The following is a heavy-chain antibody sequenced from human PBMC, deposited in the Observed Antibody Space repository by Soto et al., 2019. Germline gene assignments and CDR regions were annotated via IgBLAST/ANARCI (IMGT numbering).Heavy chain of an antibody. J-gene: IGHJ4*02. D-gene: IGHD6-6*01. CDR3: ARAWGDYSSSSFDY. CDR1: GFTFSSYG. CDR2: IWYDGSNK. Sequence: QVQLVESGVGVVQPGRSLRLSCAASGFTFSSYGMHWVRQAPGKGLEWVAVIWYDGSNKYYADSVKGRFTISRDNSKNTLYLQMNSLRAEDTAVYYCARAWGDYSSSSFDYWGQGTLVTVSS. V-gene: IGHV3-33*01.